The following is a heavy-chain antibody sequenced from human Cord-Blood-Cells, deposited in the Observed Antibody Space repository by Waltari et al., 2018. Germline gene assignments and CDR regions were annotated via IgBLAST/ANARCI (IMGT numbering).Heavy chain of an antibody. Sequence: EVHLVESGGGRVKPGGSLRLSGAASGCTFSRYSLTGVRQAPGKGLEWVSSISSSSSYIYYADSVKGRFTISRDNAKNSLYLQMTSLRAEDTAVYYCAREHGHAYSKVGGWGQGTLVTVSS. CDR1: GCTFSRYS. CDR3: AREHGHAYSKVGG. CDR2: ISSSSSYI. J-gene: IGHJ4*02. D-gene: IGHD4-4*01. V-gene: IGHV3-21*01.